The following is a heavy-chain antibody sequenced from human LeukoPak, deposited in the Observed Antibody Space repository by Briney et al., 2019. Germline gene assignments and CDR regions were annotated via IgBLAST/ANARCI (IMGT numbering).Heavy chain of an antibody. J-gene: IGHJ6*02. V-gene: IGHV4-59*01. CDR1: GGSISSYY. D-gene: IGHD6-13*01. CDR2: IYYSGST. Sequence: SETLSLTCTVSGGSISSYYWSWIRQPPGKGLEWIGYIYYSGSTNYNPSLKSRVTISVDTSKNQFSLKLSSVTAADTAVYYCARAGPIAAAGNNYYYYGMDVWGQGTTVTVSS. CDR3: ARAGPIAAAGNNYYYYGMDV.